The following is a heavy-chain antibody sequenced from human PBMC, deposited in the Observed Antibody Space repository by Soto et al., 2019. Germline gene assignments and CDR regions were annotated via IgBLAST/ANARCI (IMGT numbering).Heavy chain of an antibody. V-gene: IGHV3-23*01. D-gene: IGHD3-3*01. CDR2: ISASGGSS. CDR3: AKGGDYCSGFPPD. Sequence: GGSLRLSCAASGFTFSDYVMSWVRQAPGKGLEWVSGISASGGSSYDVDSVRGRFTISRDNSKNTLFLQMNSLTDEDTAVYYCAKGGDYCSGFPPDWGQGTLVTVSS. CDR1: GFTFSDYV. J-gene: IGHJ4*02.